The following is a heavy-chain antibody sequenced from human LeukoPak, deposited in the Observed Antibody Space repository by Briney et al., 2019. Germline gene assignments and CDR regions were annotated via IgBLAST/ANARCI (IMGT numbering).Heavy chain of an antibody. CDR1: GFTFDDYA. Sequence: GGSLRLSCAASGFTFDDYAMHWVRQAPGKGLEWVSGISWNSGSIGYADSVKGRFTISRDNAKNSLYLQMNSLRAEDTALYYCAKDMDYGDYERAFDIWGQGTMVTVSS. V-gene: IGHV3-9*01. CDR3: AKDMDYGDYERAFDI. CDR2: ISWNSGSI. D-gene: IGHD4-17*01. J-gene: IGHJ3*02.